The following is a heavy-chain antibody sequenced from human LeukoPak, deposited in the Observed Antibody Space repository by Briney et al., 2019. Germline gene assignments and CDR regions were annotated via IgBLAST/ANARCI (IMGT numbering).Heavy chain of an antibody. CDR3: ARGLYDSSDYYYFDY. D-gene: IGHD3-22*01. CDR1: GGSISSYY. Sequence: SETLSLTCTVSGGSISSYYWSWIRQPPGKGLKWIGNIYYSGYTTYSPSLRSRVTISVDTSKNQFSLKLSSVTAADTAVYYCARGLYDSSDYYYFDYWGQGTLVTVSS. V-gene: IGHV4-59*12. CDR2: IYYSGYT. J-gene: IGHJ4*02.